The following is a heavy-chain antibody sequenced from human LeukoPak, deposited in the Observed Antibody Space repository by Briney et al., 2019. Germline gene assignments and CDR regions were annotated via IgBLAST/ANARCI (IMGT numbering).Heavy chain of an antibody. CDR3: ARAHGGDFYFDY. CDR2: TFPSETT. V-gene: IGHV4-4*07. J-gene: IGHJ4*02. D-gene: IGHD3-16*01. CDR1: GGSISSYY. Sequence: SSETLSLTCTVSGGSISSYYWNWIRQPAGKGLEYIGRTFPSETTYFNPSLKSRVSMSLDASKNQFSLNLKSVTAADTAVYYCARAHGGDFYFDYWGQGTLVTVSS.